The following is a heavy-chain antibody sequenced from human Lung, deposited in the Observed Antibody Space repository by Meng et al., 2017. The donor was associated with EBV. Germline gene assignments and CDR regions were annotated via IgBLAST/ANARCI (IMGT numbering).Heavy chain of an antibody. V-gene: IGHV7-4-1*02. Sequence: RSRPEFEKPCASVEVSRHASGYTFTSYALNLVLQAPGQGLEWMGLINTNTGNPTYAHGLTGRFVFSLDTSVSTAYLQISSLKAEDTAVYYCARGDYYDSSGLDYWGQGTLVTVSS. CDR2: INTNTGNP. J-gene: IGHJ4*02. D-gene: IGHD3-22*01. CDR3: ARGDYYDSSGLDY. CDR1: GYTFTSYA.